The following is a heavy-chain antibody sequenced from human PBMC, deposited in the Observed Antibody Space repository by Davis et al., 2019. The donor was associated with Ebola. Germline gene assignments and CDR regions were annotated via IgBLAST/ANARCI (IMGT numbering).Heavy chain of an antibody. V-gene: IGHV4-59*01. CDR1: GGSISSYY. Sequence: MPSETLSLTCTVSGGSISSYYWSWIRHPPGKRLEWIGYIYYSGSTNYNPSLKSRVTISVDTSKNQFSLKLSSVTAADTAVYYCARGRSSPRYYYYYMDVWGKGTTVTVSS. D-gene: IGHD2-2*01. CDR2: IYYSGST. J-gene: IGHJ6*03. CDR3: ARGRSSPRYYYYYMDV.